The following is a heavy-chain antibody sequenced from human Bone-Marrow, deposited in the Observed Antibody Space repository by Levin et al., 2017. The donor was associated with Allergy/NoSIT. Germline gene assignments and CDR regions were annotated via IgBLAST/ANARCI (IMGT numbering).Heavy chain of an antibody. CDR2: ISSSSSYI. V-gene: IGHV3-21*01. CDR1: GFTFSSYS. CDR3: ARDDPDLEHIVVVTAIRY. D-gene: IGHD2-21*02. J-gene: IGHJ4*02. Sequence: GGSLRLSCAASGFTFSSYSMNWVRQAPGKGLEWVSSISSSSSYIYYADSVKGRFTISRDNAKNSLYLQMNSLRAEDTAVYYCARDDPDLEHIVVVTAIRYWGQGTLVTVSS.